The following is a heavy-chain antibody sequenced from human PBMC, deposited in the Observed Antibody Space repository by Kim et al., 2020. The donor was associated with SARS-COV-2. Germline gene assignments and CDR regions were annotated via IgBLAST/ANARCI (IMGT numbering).Heavy chain of an antibody. J-gene: IGHJ5*02. Sequence: ASVKVSCKASGYTFTGYYIHWVRQAPGQGLEWMGRINPNNGATNYAQKFQGRVTLTRDTSISTAYMELSGLRSDDTAVYYCARGFGSLQNWFDPWGQGTL. CDR1: GYTFTGYY. D-gene: IGHD3-16*01. CDR3: ARGFGSLQNWFDP. CDR2: INPNNGAT. V-gene: IGHV1-2*06.